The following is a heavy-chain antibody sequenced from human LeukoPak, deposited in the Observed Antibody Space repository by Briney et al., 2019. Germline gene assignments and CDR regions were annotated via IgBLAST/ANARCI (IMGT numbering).Heavy chain of an antibody. CDR1: GYTFTDYY. V-gene: IGHV1-2*02. D-gene: IGHD2-2*01. CDR3: ARANFLYCSSSTCLLDY. Sequence: ASVKVSCKASGYTFTDYYMHWVRQAPGQGFEWMGWINPNDGDTNYAQKFQGRVTMTRDTSISTAHMEVSRLRSDDTAVYYCARANFLYCSSSTCLLDYWGQGTLVTVSS. CDR2: INPNDGDT. J-gene: IGHJ4*02.